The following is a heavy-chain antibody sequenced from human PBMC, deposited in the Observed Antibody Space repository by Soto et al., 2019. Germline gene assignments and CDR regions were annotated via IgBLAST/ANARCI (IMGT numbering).Heavy chain of an antibody. J-gene: IGHJ4*02. D-gene: IGHD6-19*01. CDR3: ARGSSGPDY. Sequence: PVGSLRLSCAASGFTFSSYGMHWVRQAPGKGLEWVSSISSSSSYIYYADSLKGRFTISRDNAKKSLYLQMNSLRAEDTAVYYCARGSSGPDYWGQGILVTVSS. V-gene: IGHV3-21*01. CDR2: ISSSSSYI. CDR1: GFTFSSYG.